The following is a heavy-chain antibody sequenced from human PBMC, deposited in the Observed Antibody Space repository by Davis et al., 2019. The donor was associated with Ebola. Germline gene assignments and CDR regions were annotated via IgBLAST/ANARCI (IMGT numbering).Heavy chain of an antibody. D-gene: IGHD3-3*01. Sequence: SLKISCAASGFTFSSYGMHWVRQAPGKGLEWVAVIWYDGSNKYYADSVKGRFTISRENSKNTLYLQMNSLRTEDTAVYYCTRGSVRFLEWLSQNAFDIWGQGTMVTVSS. J-gene: IGHJ3*02. CDR3: TRGSVRFLEWLSQNAFDI. CDR2: IWYDGSNK. CDR1: GFTFSSYG. V-gene: IGHV3-33*01.